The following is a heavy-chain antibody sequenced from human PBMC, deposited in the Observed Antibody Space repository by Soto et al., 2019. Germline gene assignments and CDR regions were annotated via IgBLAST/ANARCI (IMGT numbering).Heavy chain of an antibody. CDR1: GYTFTSYD. CDR2: MNPNSGNT. Sequence: QVQLVQSGAEVKKPGASVKVSCKASGYTFTSYDINWVRQATGQGLEWMGWMNPNSGNTGYAQKFQGRVTMTRNTAISTADMELSSLRSEDTAVYYCARGSDSSGYQRDAFDIWGQGTMVTVSS. D-gene: IGHD3-22*01. V-gene: IGHV1-8*01. J-gene: IGHJ3*02. CDR3: ARGSDSSGYQRDAFDI.